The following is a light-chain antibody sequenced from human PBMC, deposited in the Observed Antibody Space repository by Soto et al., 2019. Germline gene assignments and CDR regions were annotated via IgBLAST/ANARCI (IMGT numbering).Light chain of an antibody. CDR2: RNN. CDR3: AAWDDSLSGRYV. Sequence: QAVVTQPPSASGTPGQRVTISCSGSSSNIGSNYVYWYQQLPGTAPKLLIYRNNQRPSGVPDRFSGSKSGTSASLAISGLRSEDEADYYCAAWDDSLSGRYVFGTGTQLTVL. J-gene: IGLJ1*01. CDR1: SSNIGSNY. V-gene: IGLV1-47*01.